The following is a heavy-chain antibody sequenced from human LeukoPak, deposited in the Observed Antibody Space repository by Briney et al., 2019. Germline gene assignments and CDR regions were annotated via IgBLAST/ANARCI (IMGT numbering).Heavy chain of an antibody. CDR3: AGRGSGSYYNPAPDAFDI. Sequence: GGSLRLSCAASGFTFSSYSMNWVRQAPGKGLEWVSSISSSSSYIYYADSVKGRFTISRDNAKNSLYLQMNSLRAEDTAVYYCAGRGSGSYYNPAPDAFDIWGQGTMVTVSS. CDR1: GFTFSSYS. V-gene: IGHV3-21*01. J-gene: IGHJ3*02. CDR2: ISSSSSYI. D-gene: IGHD3-10*01.